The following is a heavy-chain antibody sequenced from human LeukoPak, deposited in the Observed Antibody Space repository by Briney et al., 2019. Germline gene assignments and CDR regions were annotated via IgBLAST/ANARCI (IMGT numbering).Heavy chain of an antibody. CDR2: ISSSSSYI. D-gene: IGHD3-9*01. Sequence: PGGSLRLSCAASGFTFSSYGMNWVRQAPGKGLEWVSSISSSSSYIYYADSVKGRFTISRDNAKNSLYLQMNSLRAEDTAVYYCARTPTYYDILTGGYYYYMDVWGKGTTVTVSS. CDR3: ARTPTYYDILTGGYYYYMDV. CDR1: GFTFSSYG. J-gene: IGHJ6*03. V-gene: IGHV3-21*01.